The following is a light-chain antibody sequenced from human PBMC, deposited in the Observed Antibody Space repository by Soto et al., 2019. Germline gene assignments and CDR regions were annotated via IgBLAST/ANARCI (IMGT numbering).Light chain of an antibody. J-gene: IGLJ1*01. CDR1: SSDVGGYNY. V-gene: IGLV2-11*01. CDR3: CSYAGNYIYV. CDR2: DVS. Sequence: QSALTQPRSVSGSPGQSVTISCTGASSDVGGYNYVSWYQQHPGKAPKLMIYDVSKRPSGVPDRFSGSKSANTASLTISGPQAEDEADYYCCSYAGNYIYVFGTGTKVTVL.